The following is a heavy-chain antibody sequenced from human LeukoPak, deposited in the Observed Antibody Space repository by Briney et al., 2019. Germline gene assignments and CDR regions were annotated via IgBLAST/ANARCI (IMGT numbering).Heavy chain of an antibody. CDR1: GFTFSDHY. Sequence: GGSLRLSCAASGFTFSDHYMDWVRQAPGKGLEWVSVIYSGGNTYYADSVKGRFTISRDNSKNTLYLQMNSLRAEDTAVYYCARGLPRSYYYYGMDVWGQGTTVTVSS. D-gene: IGHD5/OR15-5a*01. CDR3: ARGLPRSYYYYGMDV. J-gene: IGHJ6*02. CDR2: IYSGGNT. V-gene: IGHV3-53*01.